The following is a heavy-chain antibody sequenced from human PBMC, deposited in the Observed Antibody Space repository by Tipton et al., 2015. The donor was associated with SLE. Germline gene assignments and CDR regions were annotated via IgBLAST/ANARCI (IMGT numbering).Heavy chain of an antibody. CDR1: GFTFSSYE. D-gene: IGHD1-26*01. V-gene: IGHV3-48*03. CDR2: ISSSGSTI. J-gene: IGHJ3*02. Sequence: SLRLSCAASGFTFSSYEMNWVRQAPGKGLEWVSSISSSGSTIYYADSVKGRFTISRDNAKNSLYLQMNSLRAEDTAVYYCARSGWEVAFDIWGQGTMVTVSS. CDR3: ARSGWEVAFDI.